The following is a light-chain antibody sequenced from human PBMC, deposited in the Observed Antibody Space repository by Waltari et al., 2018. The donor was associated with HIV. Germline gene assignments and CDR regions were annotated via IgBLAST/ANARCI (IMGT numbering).Light chain of an antibody. V-gene: IGLV2-14*03. J-gene: IGLJ3*02. Sequence: QSALTQPASVSGSPGHSVTVSGPGSAKDLGAYNYVSWFQHHPAKASQLIIFVVPKRPSGISDRVSASKSCNTASLTISGLQPEDEADYFCCSYTSSDTWVFGGGTKVTVL. CDR2: VVP. CDR3: CSYTSSDTWV. CDR1: AKDLGAYNY.